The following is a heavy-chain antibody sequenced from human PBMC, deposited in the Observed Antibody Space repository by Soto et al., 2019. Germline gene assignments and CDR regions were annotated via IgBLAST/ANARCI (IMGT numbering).Heavy chain of an antibody. D-gene: IGHD2-21*02. CDR3: AKHCGGDCSNGFDI. CDR1: SDIGNNYY. J-gene: IGHJ3*02. V-gene: IGHV1-46*02. CDR2: MTPSDGST. Sequence: ASGKVSVKTSSDIGNNYYMHCLRHAPGQGLEWMGVMTPSDGSTNYAQSFQGRVTMTRDTSTRTVYVELSSLRSEDTAVYYCAKHCGGDCSNGFDIWGQGTKVTVSS.